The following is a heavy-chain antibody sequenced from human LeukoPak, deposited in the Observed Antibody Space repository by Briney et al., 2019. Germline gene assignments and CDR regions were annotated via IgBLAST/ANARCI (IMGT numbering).Heavy chain of an antibody. J-gene: IGHJ4*02. CDR2: INHSGST. Sequence: PSETLSLTCAVYGGSFSGYYWSWIRQPPEKGLEWIGEINHSGSTNYNPSLKSRVTISVDTSKNQFSLKLSSVTAADTAVYYCARATGMPTYFDYWGQGTLVTVSS. CDR3: ARATGMPTYFDY. CDR1: GGSFSGYY. V-gene: IGHV4-34*01. D-gene: IGHD2-2*01.